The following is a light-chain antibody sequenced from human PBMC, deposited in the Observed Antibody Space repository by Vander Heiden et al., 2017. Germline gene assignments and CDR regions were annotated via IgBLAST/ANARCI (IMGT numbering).Light chain of an antibody. CDR2: AAS. CDR3: QQSYWAPPVT. Sequence: DIQMTQSPSSLSASVGDRVTITCRASQSISSYLNWYQQKPGKAPKLLIYAASSLQSGVPSRFSGSGSGTDFTLTISSLQPEDVATYYCQQSYWAPPVTFGPGTKVEIK. V-gene: IGKV1-39*01. J-gene: IGKJ1*01. CDR1: QSISSY.